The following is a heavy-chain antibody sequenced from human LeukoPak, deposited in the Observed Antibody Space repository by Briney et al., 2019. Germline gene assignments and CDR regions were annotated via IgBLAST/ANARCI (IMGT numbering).Heavy chain of an antibody. V-gene: IGHV3-30*02. CDR2: IRYDGSNK. D-gene: IGHD2-2*01. CDR3: AKESVSYCSSTSCYCVSPFDY. Sequence: GGSLRLSCAASGFTSSSYGMHWVRQAPGKGLEWVAFIRYDGSNKYYADSVKGRFTISRDNSKNTLYLQMNSLRAEDTAVYYCAKESVSYCSSTSCYCVSPFDYWGQGTLVTVSS. J-gene: IGHJ4*02. CDR1: GFTSSSYG.